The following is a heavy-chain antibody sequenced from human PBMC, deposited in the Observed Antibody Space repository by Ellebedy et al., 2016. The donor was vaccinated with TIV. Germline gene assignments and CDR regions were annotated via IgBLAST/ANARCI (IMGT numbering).Heavy chain of an antibody. V-gene: IGHV3-53*01. CDR2: IYSGGST. J-gene: IGHJ3*02. CDR1: GFTVSSNY. CDR3: ARDSINAGAFDI. Sequence: GGSLRLXCAASGFTVSSNYMSWVRQAPGKGLEWVSVIYSGGSTYYADSVKGRFTISRDNSKNTLYLQMNSLRAEDTAVYYCARDSINAGAFDIWGQGTMVTVSS.